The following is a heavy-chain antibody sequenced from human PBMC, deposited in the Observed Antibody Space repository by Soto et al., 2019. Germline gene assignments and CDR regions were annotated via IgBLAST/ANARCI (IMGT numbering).Heavy chain of an antibody. CDR3: ARVIIAAAGENYYYYYGMDV. Sequence: KTSDTLSLTCTVSGGSISSYYWSWIRQPPGKGLEWIGYIYYSGSPNYNPSLKSQVTISVDTSKNQFSLKLSSVTAADTAVYYCARVIIAAAGENYYYYYGMDVWGQGTTVTVSS. J-gene: IGHJ6*02. CDR1: GGSISSYY. V-gene: IGHV4-59*01. CDR2: IYYSGSP. D-gene: IGHD6-13*01.